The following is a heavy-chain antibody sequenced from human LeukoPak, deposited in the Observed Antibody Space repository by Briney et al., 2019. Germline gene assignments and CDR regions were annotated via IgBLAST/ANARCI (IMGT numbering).Heavy chain of an antibody. Sequence: PGGSLRLSCAASGFTFSGYWMSWVRQAPGKGLEWVANIKQDGSEKYYVDSVKGRFTISRDNAKNSLDLQMNSLRAEDTAVYYCARAPEGYTVVTIFDFWGQGTLVTVSS. V-gene: IGHV3-7*05. J-gene: IGHJ4*02. CDR2: IKQDGSEK. CDR3: ARAPEGYTVVTIFDF. D-gene: IGHD4-23*01. CDR1: GFTFSGYW.